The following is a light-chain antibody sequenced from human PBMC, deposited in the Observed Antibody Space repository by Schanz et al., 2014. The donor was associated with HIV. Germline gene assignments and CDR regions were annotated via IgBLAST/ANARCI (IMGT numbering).Light chain of an antibody. J-gene: IGLJ2*01. CDR2: RNT. CDR3: QSYDTSLNVV. V-gene: IGLV1-40*01. Sequence: QSVLTQPPSVSGAPGQRVTISCTGSSSNIGARYDVHWYQQLPGTAPKLLIYRNTNRPSGVPDRFSGSKSDTSASLAITGLQAEDEADYYCQSYDTSLNVVFGGGTKLTVL. CDR1: SSNIGARYD.